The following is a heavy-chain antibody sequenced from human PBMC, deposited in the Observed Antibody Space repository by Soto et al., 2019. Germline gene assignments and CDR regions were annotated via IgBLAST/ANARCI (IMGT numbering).Heavy chain of an antibody. V-gene: IGHV3-23*01. Sequence: PGGSLRNWWGGSGGTLRAYGMSWGRQAPGKGLQWVSGVGGSDTDKHYADSVRGRFTVSRDNSKDTLYLQMNSLRADDTAVYYCAKDATAVNGVWDPFDMWGQGTEVTV. CDR1: GGTLRAYG. J-gene: IGHJ3*02. CDR3: AKDATAVNGVWDPFDM. D-gene: IGHD2-8*01. CDR2: VGGSDTDK.